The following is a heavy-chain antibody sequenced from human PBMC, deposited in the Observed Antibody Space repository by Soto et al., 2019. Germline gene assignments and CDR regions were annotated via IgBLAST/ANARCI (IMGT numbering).Heavy chain of an antibody. V-gene: IGHV4-61*01. J-gene: IGHJ3*02. CDR3: ARSGPLDAFDI. Sequence: SETLSLTCTVSGVSVSSGSYYWSWIRQPPGKGLEWIGYIYYSGSTNYNPSLKSRVTISVDTSKNQFSLKLSSVTAADTAVYYCARSGPLDAFDIWGQGTMVTVSS. CDR1: GVSVSSGSYY. CDR2: IYYSGST.